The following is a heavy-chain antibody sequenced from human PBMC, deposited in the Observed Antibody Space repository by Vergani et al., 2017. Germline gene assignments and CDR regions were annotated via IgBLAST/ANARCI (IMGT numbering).Heavy chain of an antibody. CDR2: IYYSGST. J-gene: IGHJ4*02. CDR1: GGSVSSGSYY. Sequence: QVQLQESGPGLVKPSETLSLTCTVSGGSVSSGSYYWSWIRQPPGKGLEWIGYIYYSGSTNYNPSLKSRVTISVDTSKNQFSLKLSSVTAADTAVYYCASAPDIVVVVAAPTYFDYWGQGTLVTVSS. V-gene: IGHV4-61*01. CDR3: ASAPDIVVVVAAPTYFDY. D-gene: IGHD2-15*01.